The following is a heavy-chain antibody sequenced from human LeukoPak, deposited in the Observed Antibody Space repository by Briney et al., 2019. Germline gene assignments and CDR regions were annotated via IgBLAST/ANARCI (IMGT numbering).Heavy chain of an antibody. CDR1: GYTFTSYY. Sequence: ASVKVSCKASGYTFTSYYMHWVRQAPGQGLEWMGWINPNSGGTNYAQKFQGRVTMTRDTSISTAYMELSRLRSDDTAVYYCARVSFTGIAEAVDYWGQGTLVTVSS. D-gene: IGHD6-19*01. J-gene: IGHJ4*02. CDR2: INPNSGGT. V-gene: IGHV1-2*02. CDR3: ARVSFTGIAEAVDY.